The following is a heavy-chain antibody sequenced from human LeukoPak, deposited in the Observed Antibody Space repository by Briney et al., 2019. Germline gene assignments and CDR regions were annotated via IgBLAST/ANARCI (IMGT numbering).Heavy chain of an antibody. CDR1: GFTFSSYA. CDR3: AKPPISSMVRGVIIPDY. V-gene: IGHV3-7*03. J-gene: IGHJ4*02. Sequence: PGGSLRLSCAASGFTFSSYAMSWVRQAPGEGLEWVANIRQDGGAKNYVGSVKGRFTISRDNAKKSLYLQMNSLRAEDTAVYYCAKPPISSMVRGVIIPDYWGQGTLVTVSS. D-gene: IGHD3-10*01. CDR2: IRQDGGAK.